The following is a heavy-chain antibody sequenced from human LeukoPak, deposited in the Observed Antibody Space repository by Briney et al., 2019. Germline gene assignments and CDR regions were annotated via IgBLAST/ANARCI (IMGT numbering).Heavy chain of an antibody. CDR1: GFTFSTYW. CDR3: VREEGY. J-gene: IGHJ4*02. Sequence: GGSLRLSCAASGFTFSTYWMYWVRQAPGKGLEWVANIKQDGSHKYYVDSVKGRFTISRDNARNSLYLQMNSLRVEDTAVYYCVREEGYWGQGTLVTVSS. V-gene: IGHV3-7*01. CDR2: IKQDGSHK.